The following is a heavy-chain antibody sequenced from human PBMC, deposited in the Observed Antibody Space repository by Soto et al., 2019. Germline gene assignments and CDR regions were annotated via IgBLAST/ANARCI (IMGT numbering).Heavy chain of an antibody. CDR1: GFTFSGSA. CDR2: IRSKANSYTT. V-gene: IGHV3-73*02. J-gene: IGHJ6*02. D-gene: IGHD3-3*01. CDR3: TGPYYDFWSGYLGEDV. Sequence: EVQLVESGGGLVQPGGSLKLSCAASGFTFSGSAIHWVRQAPGKGLEWVGRIRSKANSYTTAYAASMKGRFTISRDDSKNTAYLQMNSLKTEDTAVYYCTGPYYDFWSGYLGEDVWGQGTTVTVSS.